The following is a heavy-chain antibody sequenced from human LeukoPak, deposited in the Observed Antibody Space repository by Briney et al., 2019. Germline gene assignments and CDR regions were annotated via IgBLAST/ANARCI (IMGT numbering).Heavy chain of an antibody. D-gene: IGHD6-13*01. V-gene: IGHV4-59*01. CDR1: GCSISSYD. CDR3: ARDGLQQFGRHYFDY. Sequence: SSESLSLTCTVSGCSISSYDRSWIRQPPGKGLEWIGYIFDSGRAAYNPSLRSRVTISMAASLNQFFLDLTSVTAADTAVYYCARDGLQQFGRHYFDYWGQGTLVTVSS. CDR2: IFDSGRA. J-gene: IGHJ4*02.